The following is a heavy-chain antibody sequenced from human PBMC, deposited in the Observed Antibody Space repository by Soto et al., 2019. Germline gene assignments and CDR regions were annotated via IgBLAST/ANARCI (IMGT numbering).Heavy chain of an antibody. Sequence: QLQLQESGPGLVKPSETLSLTCTVSGGSISSSSYYWGWIRQPPGKGLEWIGSIYYSGSTYYNPSIKSRVTISVDTSKNQFSLKLSSVTAADTAVYYCPRQTTVTTDYYYGMDVWGQGTTVTVSS. V-gene: IGHV4-39*01. CDR3: PRQTTVTTDYYYGMDV. J-gene: IGHJ6*02. D-gene: IGHD4-4*01. CDR2: IYYSGST. CDR1: GGSISSSSYY.